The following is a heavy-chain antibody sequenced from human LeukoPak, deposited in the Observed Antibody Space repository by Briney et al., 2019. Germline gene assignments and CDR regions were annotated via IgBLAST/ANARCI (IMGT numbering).Heavy chain of an antibody. J-gene: IGHJ4*02. Sequence: GGSPRPSCAASGFTFSSYEMNWVRQPPGRGLEWVSYISGSGVTIYYADSVKGRFSISRDDAKNSLYLQMNSLRAEDTGVYYCAREDIRLDYFDYWGQGTLVTVSS. D-gene: IGHD6-19*01. CDR2: ISGSGVTI. CDR1: GFTFSSYE. V-gene: IGHV3-48*03. CDR3: AREDIRLDYFDY.